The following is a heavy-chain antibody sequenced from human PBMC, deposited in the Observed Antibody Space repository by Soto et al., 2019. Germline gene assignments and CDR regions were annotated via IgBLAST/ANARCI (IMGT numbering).Heavy chain of an antibody. CDR1: GFTFTSYW. CDR2: IKGDGSEK. V-gene: IGHV3-7*01. J-gene: IGHJ6*02. CDR3: GRDEVRNGVGV. Sequence: GGSLRLSCVASGFTFTSYWMSWVRQAPGKGLEWVANIKGDGSEKKYVDSVKGRFTISRDNANNSVYLQMNSLRADDTALYYCGRDEVRNGVGVWGPGTTVTVSS.